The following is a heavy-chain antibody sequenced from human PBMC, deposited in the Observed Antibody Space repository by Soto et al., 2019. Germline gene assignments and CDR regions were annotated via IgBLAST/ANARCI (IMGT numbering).Heavy chain of an antibody. CDR1: GGSTSSSSYY. Sequence: SETLSLTCTVSGGSTSSSSYYWGWIRQPPGKGLEWIGSIYYSGSTYYNPSLKSRVTISVDTSKNQFSLKLSSVTAADTAVYYCARFSTRSNYYDSSGYSGYWGQGTLVT. J-gene: IGHJ4*02. V-gene: IGHV4-39*01. D-gene: IGHD3-22*01. CDR3: ARFSTRSNYYDSSGYSGY. CDR2: IYYSGST.